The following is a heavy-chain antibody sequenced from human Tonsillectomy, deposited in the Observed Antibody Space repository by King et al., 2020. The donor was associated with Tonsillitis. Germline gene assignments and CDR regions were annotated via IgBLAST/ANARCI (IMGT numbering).Heavy chain of an antibody. J-gene: IGHJ3*02. Sequence: QLVQSGAEVKKPGESLKISCKGSGYSFTCYWIGWVRQMPGKGLEWMGIVYPGDSDTRYSPSFQGQVTISADRSSSTAYLQWSSLKASDTAMYYCATAFYGSGTYDAFDIWGQGTMVTVSS. CDR1: GYSFTCYW. D-gene: IGHD3-10*01. CDR2: VYPGDSDT. CDR3: ATAFYGSGTYDAFDI. V-gene: IGHV5-51*01.